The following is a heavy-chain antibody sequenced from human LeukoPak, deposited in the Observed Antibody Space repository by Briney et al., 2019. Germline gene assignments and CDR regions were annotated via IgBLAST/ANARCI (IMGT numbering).Heavy chain of an antibody. CDR3: AQVRPPSGSGWYGGDGY. J-gene: IGHJ4*02. Sequence: GGSLRLSCAASGFTFSSYAMSWVRQAPGKGLEWVSGISGSGDNTYYADSVKGRFTISRDNSKNTLYVQVNSLGTEDTAAYYCAQVRPPSGSGWYGGDGYWGQGILVTVSS. CDR2: ISGSGDNT. CDR1: GFTFSSYA. V-gene: IGHV3-23*01. D-gene: IGHD6-19*01.